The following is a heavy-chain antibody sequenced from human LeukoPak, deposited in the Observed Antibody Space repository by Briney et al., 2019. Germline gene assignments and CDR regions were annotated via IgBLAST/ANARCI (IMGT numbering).Heavy chain of an antibody. J-gene: IGHJ4*02. CDR2: IRYDGSNK. D-gene: IGHD6-19*01. V-gene: IGHV3-30*02. Sequence: PGGSLRPSCAASGFNFSSYGMHWVRQAPGKGLEWVAFIRYDGSNKYYADSVKGRFTISRDNSKNTLYLQMNSLRAEDTAVYYCAKDGEQWLVQEVGYFDYWGQGTLVTVSS. CDR1: GFNFSSYG. CDR3: AKDGEQWLVQEVGYFDY.